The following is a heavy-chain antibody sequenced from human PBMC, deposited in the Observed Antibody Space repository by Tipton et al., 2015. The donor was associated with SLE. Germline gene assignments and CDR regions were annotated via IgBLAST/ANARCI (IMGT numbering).Heavy chain of an antibody. Sequence: LRLSCTVSGGSISSGDYYWSWIRQPPGKGLEWIGYIYYSGSTYYNPSLKSRVTISVDTSKNQFSLKLSSVTAADTAVYYCARMIDMEQQLVQSAYWYFDLWGRGTLVTVSS. D-gene: IGHD6-13*01. CDR1: GGSISSGDYY. J-gene: IGHJ2*01. CDR2: IYYSGST. V-gene: IGHV4-30-4*01. CDR3: ARMIDMEQQLVQSAYWYFDL.